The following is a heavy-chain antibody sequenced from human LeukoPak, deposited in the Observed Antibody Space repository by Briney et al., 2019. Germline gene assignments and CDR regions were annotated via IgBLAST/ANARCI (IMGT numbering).Heavy chain of an antibody. D-gene: IGHD6-19*01. V-gene: IGHV4-39*01. CDR3: ARHSRVADSFDN. J-gene: IGHJ4*02. CDR1: GDSISSSSYY. Sequence: PSETLSLTCTVSGDSISSSSYYWGWIRQPPGKGLEWIGNIYYGGSTYYDLSLKSRVTISVDTSKNQFSLRLSSVTAADTAVYSRARHSRVADSFDNWGQGTLVTVSS. CDR2: IYYGGST.